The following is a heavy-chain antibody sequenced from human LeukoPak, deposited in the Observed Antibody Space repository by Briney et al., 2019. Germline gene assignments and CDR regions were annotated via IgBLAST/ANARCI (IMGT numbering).Heavy chain of an antibody. V-gene: IGHV4-4*07. CDR3: AGLTTSAWYFDL. CDR2: IYTSGSS. D-gene: IGHD4/OR15-4a*01. Sequence: SETLTVSCTVSGVSMSRYDGSWIRQPAGKALEWIGRIYTSGSSNFSSRLESRVTMSVDTSKNQFSLKVSSVTAADTAVYYCAGLTTSAWYFDLWGGRTLLSVSS. CDR1: GVSMSRYD. J-gene: IGHJ2*01.